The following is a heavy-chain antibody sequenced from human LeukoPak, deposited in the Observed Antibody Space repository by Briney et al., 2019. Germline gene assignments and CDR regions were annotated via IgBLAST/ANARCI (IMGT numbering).Heavy chain of an antibody. CDR2: ISTDPSNK. CDR1: GFTFSDFV. J-gene: IGHJ4*02. V-gene: IGHV3-30*18. CDR3: VKESSTNWFGRDSK. Sequence: GGSLRLSCAASGFTFSDFVLHWVRQAPGKGLEWVALISTDPSNKNYADSVKGRFSISRENFRSTLYLQMWRLRLEDTDVYYCVKESSTNWFGRDSKWGRGTLVTVSS. D-gene: IGHD3-10*01.